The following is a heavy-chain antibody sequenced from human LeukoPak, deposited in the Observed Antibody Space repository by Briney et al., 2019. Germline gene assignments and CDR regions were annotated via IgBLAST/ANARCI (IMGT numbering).Heavy chain of an antibody. D-gene: IGHD3-22*01. CDR3: ARGRPYDSSERYYYGMDV. CDR1: GGSFSGYY. Sequence: SETLSLTCAVYGGSFSGYYWSWIRQPPGKGLEWIGEINHSGSTNYNPSLKSRVTISVDTSKNQFSLKLSSLTAADTAVYYCARGRPYDSSERYYYGMDVWGQGTTVTVSS. J-gene: IGHJ6*02. CDR2: INHSGST. V-gene: IGHV4-34*01.